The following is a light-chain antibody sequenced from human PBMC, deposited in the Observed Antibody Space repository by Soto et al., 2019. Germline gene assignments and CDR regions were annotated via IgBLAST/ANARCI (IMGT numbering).Light chain of an antibody. J-gene: IGKJ1*01. CDR2: DAS. CDR1: QSISRL. CDR3: QQYKTHSKT. Sequence: DIQMSQSPSTLSASLGDSVTITCRASQSISRLLACYQQKPGKAPKILISDASSLESGVPSRFSGSGSGTEFTLTISSLQPDDFATYYCQQYKTHSKTFGQGTKVDI. V-gene: IGKV1-5*01.